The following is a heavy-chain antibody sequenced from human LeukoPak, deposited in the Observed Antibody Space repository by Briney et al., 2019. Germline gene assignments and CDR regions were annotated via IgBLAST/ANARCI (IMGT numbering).Heavy chain of an antibody. CDR3: ARDGPLNYYDSSGYYSR. CDR2: IYYSGST. Sequence: SETLSLTCTVSGGSISSYYWSWIRQPPGKGLEWIGYIYYSGSTYYNPSLKSRVTISVDTSKNQFSLKLYSVTAADTAVYYCARDGPLNYYDSSGYYSRWGQGTLVTVSS. D-gene: IGHD3-22*01. J-gene: IGHJ4*02. CDR1: GGSISSYY. V-gene: IGHV4-59*12.